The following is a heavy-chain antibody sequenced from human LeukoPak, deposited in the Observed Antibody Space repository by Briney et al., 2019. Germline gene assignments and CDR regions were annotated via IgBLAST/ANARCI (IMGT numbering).Heavy chain of an antibody. Sequence: GASVKVSCKASGYTFTSYYMHWVLQAPGQGLEWMGWINPNSGGTNYAQKFQGRVTMTRDTSISTAYMELSRLRSDDTAVYYCARDRGYSNYFDYWGQGTLVTVSS. CDR3: ARDRGYSNYFDY. D-gene: IGHD4-11*01. V-gene: IGHV1-2*02. CDR2: INPNSGGT. CDR1: GYTFTSYY. J-gene: IGHJ4*02.